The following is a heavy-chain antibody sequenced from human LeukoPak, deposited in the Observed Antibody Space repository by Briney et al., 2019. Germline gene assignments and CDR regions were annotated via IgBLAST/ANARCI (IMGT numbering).Heavy chain of an antibody. CDR2: IYSGGST. J-gene: IGHJ3*02. Sequence: GSLRLSCTASGFTFGDYAMSWVRQAPGKGLEWVSVIYSGGSTYYADSVKGRFTISRDNSKNTLYLQMNSLRAEDTAVYYCARVGRRADAFDIWGQGTMVTVSS. V-gene: IGHV3-66*02. CDR3: ARVGRRADAFDI. CDR1: GFTFGDYA. D-gene: IGHD3-10*01.